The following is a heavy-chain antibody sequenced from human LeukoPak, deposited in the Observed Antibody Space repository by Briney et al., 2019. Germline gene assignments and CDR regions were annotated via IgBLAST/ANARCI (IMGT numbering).Heavy chain of an antibody. J-gene: IGHJ4*02. CDR3: AKSVVPAAIPDY. CDR2: ISGSGGST. Sequence: GGSLRLSCAAPGFTFSSYAMSWVRRAPGRGLEWVSAISGSGGSTYYADSVKGRFTISRDNSKNTLYLQMNSLRAEDTAVYYCAKSVVPAAIPDYWGQGTLVTVSS. D-gene: IGHD2-2*01. V-gene: IGHV3-23*01. CDR1: GFTFSSYA.